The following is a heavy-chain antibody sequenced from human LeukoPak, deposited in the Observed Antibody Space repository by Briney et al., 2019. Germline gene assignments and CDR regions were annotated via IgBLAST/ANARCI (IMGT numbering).Heavy chain of an antibody. CDR3: ARGYPPAESGYEFDY. V-gene: IGHV1-8*03. Sequence: VASVKVSCKASGYTFTSYDINWVRQATGQGLEWMGWMNPNSGNTGYAQKFQGRVTITRNTSISTAYMELSSQRSEDTAVYYCARGYPPAESGYEFDYWGQGTLVTVSS. J-gene: IGHJ4*02. D-gene: IGHD3-3*01. CDR2: MNPNSGNT. CDR1: GYTFTSYD.